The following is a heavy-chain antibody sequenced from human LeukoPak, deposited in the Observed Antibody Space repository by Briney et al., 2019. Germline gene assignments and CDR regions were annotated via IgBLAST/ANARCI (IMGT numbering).Heavy chain of an antibody. CDR1: GFTFSSYS. CDR2: ISSSSSYI. D-gene: IGHD3-10*02. Sequence: GGSLRLSCAASGFTFSSYSMNWVRQAPGKGLEWVSSISSSSSYIYYADSVKGRFTISRDNAKNSLYLQMNSLRDDDTAVYSCARAQTMFWEFDGFDIWGRGTKVTVSS. CDR3: ARAQTMFWEFDGFDI. J-gene: IGHJ3*02. V-gene: IGHV3-21*01.